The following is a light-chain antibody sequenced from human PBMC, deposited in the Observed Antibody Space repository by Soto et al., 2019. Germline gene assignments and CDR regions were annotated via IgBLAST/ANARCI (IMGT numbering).Light chain of an antibody. V-gene: IGKV1-27*01. CDR3: QQYDSVPWA. CDR2: AAS. J-gene: IGKJ1*01. CDR1: QGISNY. Sequence: DIQMTQSPSSLSASVGDRVTITCRARQGISNYLAWYQQKPGKVPKLLIYAASTLQSGVPSRFSGSGSGTDFTRTISSLQPEDVATYYCQQYDSVPWAFGQGTKVEIK.